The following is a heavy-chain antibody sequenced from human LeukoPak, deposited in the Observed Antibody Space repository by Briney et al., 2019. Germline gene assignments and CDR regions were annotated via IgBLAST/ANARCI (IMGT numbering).Heavy chain of an antibody. D-gene: IGHD2-21*01. CDR1: GFTFSNYA. V-gene: IGHV3-48*02. Sequence: AGGSLRISCAASGFTFSNYALTWVRQAPGKGLEWISFITLGGSTDCPDSVRGRFTISRDNARNALYLQMNSLRDDDTAVYYCVRDHLWAFDIWGQGTMVTVSS. J-gene: IGHJ3*02. CDR3: VRDHLWAFDI. CDR2: ITLGGST.